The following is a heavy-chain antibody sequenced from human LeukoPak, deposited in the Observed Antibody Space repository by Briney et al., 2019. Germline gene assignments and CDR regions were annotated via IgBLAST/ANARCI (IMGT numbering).Heavy chain of an antibody. Sequence: ASVKVSCKASGGTFSSYAISWVRQAPGQGLEWMGGIIPIFGTANYAQKFRGRVTITADESTSTAYMELSSLRSEDTAVYFCARDNSRREGGTTFWWFDPWGQGTLVTVSS. CDR1: GGTFSSYA. J-gene: IGHJ5*02. CDR3: ARDNSRREGGTTFWWFDP. D-gene: IGHD1-26*01. CDR2: IIPIFGTA. V-gene: IGHV1-69*13.